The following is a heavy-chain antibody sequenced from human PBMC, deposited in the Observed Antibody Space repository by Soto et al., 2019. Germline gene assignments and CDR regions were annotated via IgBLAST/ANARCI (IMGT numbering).Heavy chain of an antibody. J-gene: IGHJ5*02. CDR2: INPHGGST. Sequence: ASVKVSCKAPGDTFTSYYLNWVRQAPGQGLEWMGVINPHGGSTKYAQKFQGRITMTRDTSRSTVYMELSSLRSDDTAVYYCARSSGGNFGIIIEGSNWFDPWGQGTLVTVSS. D-gene: IGHD3-3*01. CDR3: ARSSGGNFGIIIEGSNWFDP. CDR1: GDTFTSYY. V-gene: IGHV1-46*01.